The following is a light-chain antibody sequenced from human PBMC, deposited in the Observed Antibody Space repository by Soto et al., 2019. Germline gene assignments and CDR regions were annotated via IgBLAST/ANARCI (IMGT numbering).Light chain of an antibody. V-gene: IGLV2-11*01. Sequence: QSALTQPRAVSGSPGQSVTISCTGTSSDVGGYNYVSWYQQHPGKAPKRMIYDVSKRPSVVPDRFSGSKSGNTASLTISGLQAEDEADYYCCSYAGSYTGVFGGGTKLTVL. CDR2: DVS. CDR1: SSDVGGYNY. CDR3: CSYAGSYTGV. J-gene: IGLJ3*02.